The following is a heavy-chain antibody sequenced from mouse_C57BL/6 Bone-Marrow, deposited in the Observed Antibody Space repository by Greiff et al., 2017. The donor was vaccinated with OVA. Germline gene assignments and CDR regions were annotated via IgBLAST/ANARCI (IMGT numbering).Heavy chain of an antibody. CDR3: ARGGYGNGAY. D-gene: IGHD2-10*02. CDR2: IYPGSGNT. CDR1: GYTFTDYY. J-gene: IGHJ3*01. Sequence: QVQLQQSGAELVRPGASVKLSCKASGYTFTDYYINWVKQRPGQGLEWIARIYPGSGNTYYNEKFKGKATLTAEKSSSTAYMQLSSLTSEDSAVYCCARGGYGNGAYWGQGTLVTVSA. V-gene: IGHV1-76*01.